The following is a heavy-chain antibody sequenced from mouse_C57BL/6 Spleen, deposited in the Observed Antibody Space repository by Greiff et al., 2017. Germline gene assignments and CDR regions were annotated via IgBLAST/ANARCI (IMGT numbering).Heavy chain of an antibody. CDR3: ARDHYGRYFDV. CDR1: GFTFSDYY. V-gene: IGHV5-16*01. J-gene: IGHJ1*03. Sequence: EVKLVESEGGLVQPGSSMKLSCTASGFTFSDYYMAWVRQVPEKGLEWVANINYDGSSTYYLDSLKSRFIISRDNAKNILYLQMSSLKSEDTATYYCARDHYGRYFDVWGTGTTVTVSS. D-gene: IGHD1-1*01. CDR2: INYDGSST.